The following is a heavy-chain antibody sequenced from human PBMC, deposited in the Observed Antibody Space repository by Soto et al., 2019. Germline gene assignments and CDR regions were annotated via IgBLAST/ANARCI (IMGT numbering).Heavy chain of an antibody. J-gene: IGHJ4*02. CDR3: AREGGYRSGWFDY. CDR1: GYSFNNYG. Sequence: QVQLVQSGAEVNKPGASVKVSCKASGYSFNNYGISWVRQAPGQGLEWMGWISTYNGDTNYARNVQGRVSMARDTSTSTAYLEMRSLRSDDTAVYYCAREGGYRSGWFDYWGQGTLVTVSS. CDR2: ISTYNGDT. V-gene: IGHV1-18*01. D-gene: IGHD6-19*01.